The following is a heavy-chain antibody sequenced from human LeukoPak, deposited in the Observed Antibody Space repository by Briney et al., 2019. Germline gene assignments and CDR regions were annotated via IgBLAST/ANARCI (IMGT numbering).Heavy chain of an antibody. Sequence: GASVKVSCKASGYTFTGYYMHWVRQAPGQGLEWMGWINPNSGGTNYSQKSQGRVTMTRDTSISTAYMELSRLRSDDTAVYYCASYDSSGYYGYWGQGTLVTVSS. V-gene: IGHV1-2*02. D-gene: IGHD3-22*01. J-gene: IGHJ4*02. CDR2: INPNSGGT. CDR3: ASYDSSGYYGY. CDR1: GYTFTGYY.